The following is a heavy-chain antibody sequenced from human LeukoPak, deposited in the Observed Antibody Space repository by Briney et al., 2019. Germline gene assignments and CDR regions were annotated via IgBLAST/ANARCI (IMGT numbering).Heavy chain of an antibody. CDR1: VYTFTSYA. CDR2: INTNTGNP. Sequence: ASVKVSCKASVYTFTSYAMNWVRQAPGQGLEWMGWINTNTGNPTYAQDFTGRFVFSLDTSVSTAYLQISSLKAEDTAVYYCAREIATAVFRYFDLWGQGTLVTVSS. J-gene: IGHJ4*02. D-gene: IGHD6-13*01. CDR3: AREIATAVFRYFDL. V-gene: IGHV7-4-1*02.